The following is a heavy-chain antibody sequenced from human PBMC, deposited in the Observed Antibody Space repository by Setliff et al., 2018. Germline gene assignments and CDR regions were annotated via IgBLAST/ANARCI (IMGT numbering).Heavy chain of an antibody. Sequence: GGSLRLSCVASGFSVSNYGMNWVRQAPGRGLEWVSSISSSSSYIYYADSVRGRFTISRDNAKNSLFLQMNGLRADDTAVYYCARDLDGGNGHDLWGRGTLVTVSS. CDR2: ISSSSSYI. CDR3: ARDLDGGNGHDL. J-gene: IGHJ5*02. V-gene: IGHV3-21*01. D-gene: IGHD2-15*01. CDR1: GFSVSNYG.